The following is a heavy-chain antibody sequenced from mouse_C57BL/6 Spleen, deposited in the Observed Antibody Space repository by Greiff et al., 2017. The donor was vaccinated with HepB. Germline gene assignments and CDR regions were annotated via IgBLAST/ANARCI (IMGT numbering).Heavy chain of an antibody. CDR1: GYSITSGYY. CDR2: ISYDGSN. J-gene: IGHJ2*01. CDR3: ARAPSLSASDY. Sequence: EVKLQESGPGLVKPSQSLSLTCSVTGYSITSGYYWNWIRQFPGNKLEWMGYISYDGSNNYNPSLKNRISITRDTSKNQFFLKLNSVTTEDTATYYCARAPSLSASDYWGQGTTLTVSS. V-gene: IGHV3-6*01.